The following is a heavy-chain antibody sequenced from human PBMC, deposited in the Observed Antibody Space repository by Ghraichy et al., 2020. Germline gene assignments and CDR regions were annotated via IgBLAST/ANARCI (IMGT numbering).Heavy chain of an antibody. CDR3: AKGFRPEYYVDY. Sequence: LSLTCAASGFTFSSYAMSWVRQAPGKGLEWVSGISGNGGSTYYADSVKGRFTLSRDNSKNTLYLQMNSLRAEDTAVYYCAKGFRPEYYVDYWGQGTLVTVSS. J-gene: IGHJ4*02. D-gene: IGHD1-14*01. CDR2: ISGNGGST. CDR1: GFTFSSYA. V-gene: IGHV3-23*01.